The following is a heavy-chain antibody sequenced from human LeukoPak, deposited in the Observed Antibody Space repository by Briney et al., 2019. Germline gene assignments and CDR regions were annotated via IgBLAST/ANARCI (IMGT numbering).Heavy chain of an antibody. CDR2: INRDGSVK. D-gene: IGHD5-12*01. Sequence: GGSLRLSCAVSGFTFSNYWVTWVRQTPGKGLEFVANINRDGSVKNYVDSVKGRFTISRDNAKNSLNLQMSSLRVDDTAIYYCARGPGYSSFDYWGQGTLVTVSS. J-gene: IGHJ4*02. CDR1: GFTFSNYW. V-gene: IGHV3-7*01. CDR3: ARGPGYSSFDY.